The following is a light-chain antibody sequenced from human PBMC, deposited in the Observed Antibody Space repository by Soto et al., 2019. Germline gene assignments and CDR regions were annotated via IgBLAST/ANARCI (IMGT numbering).Light chain of an antibody. CDR2: EVS. V-gene: IGLV2-8*01. J-gene: IGLJ2*01. CDR3: SSYAGSNNMV. CDR1: SSDVGGYNY. Sequence: QSDLTQPPSASGSPGQSVTISCTGTSSDVGGYNYVSWYQQHLGKAPKLIIYEVSKWPSGVPDRFSGSKSGNTASLTVSGLQAEDEADYYCSSYAGSNNMVFGGGTKLTVL.